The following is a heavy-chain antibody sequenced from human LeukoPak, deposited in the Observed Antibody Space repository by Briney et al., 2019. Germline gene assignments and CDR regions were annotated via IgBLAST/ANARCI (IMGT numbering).Heavy chain of an antibody. J-gene: IGHJ6*02. CDR3: AKDGGQQWLTNYYSYGMDV. CDR2: IKTYNGDT. CDR1: GYTFTTYG. V-gene: IGHV1-18*01. Sequence: ASVKVSCRASGYTFTTYGINWVRQAPGQGLEWMGWIKTYNGDTNSAQKFQDRIIMSTDKSTGTAYMEPRSLRSDDTAVYYCAKDGGQQWLTNYYSYGMDVWGQGTSVIVSS. D-gene: IGHD6-19*01.